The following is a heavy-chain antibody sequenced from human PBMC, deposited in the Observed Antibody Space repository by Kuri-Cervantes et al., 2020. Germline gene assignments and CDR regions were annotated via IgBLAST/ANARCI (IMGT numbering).Heavy chain of an antibody. CDR2: INWNGGAS. D-gene: IGHD1-1*01. V-gene: IGHV3-20*04. J-gene: IGHJ4*02. Sequence: GESLKISCAASGFTFDDYSMSWVRQVPGKGLEWVSGINWNGGASGYADSVKGRFDISRDNSKNTLFLQVNRLGVEDTAVYYCAKDPLSGTYVLYFDSWGQGTLVTVSS. CDR1: GFTFDDYS. CDR3: AKDPLSGTYVLYFDS.